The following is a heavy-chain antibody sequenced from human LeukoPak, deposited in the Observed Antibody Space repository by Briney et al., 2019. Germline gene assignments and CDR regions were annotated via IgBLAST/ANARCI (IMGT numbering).Heavy chain of an antibody. D-gene: IGHD3-22*01. J-gene: IGHJ4*02. Sequence: SVKVSCKASGYTFTNYDIHWVRQAPGQGLEWMGRIIPILGIANYAQKFQGRVTITADKSTSTAYMELSSLRSEDTAVYYCARQFAPHYYDSSGLFDYWGQGTLVTVSS. V-gene: IGHV1-69*04. CDR3: ARQFAPHYYDSSGLFDY. CDR2: IIPILGIA. CDR1: GYTFTNYD.